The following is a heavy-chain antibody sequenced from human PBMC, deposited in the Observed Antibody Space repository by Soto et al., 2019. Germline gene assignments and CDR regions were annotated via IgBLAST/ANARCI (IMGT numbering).Heavy chain of an antibody. CDR2: ISAYNGNT. CDR3: ARDYDILTGYQRFDY. J-gene: IGHJ4*02. Sequence: ASVKVSCKASGYTFTSYGISWVRQAPGQGLEWMGWISAYNGNTNYAQKLQGRVTMTTDTSTSTAYMELRSLRSDDTAVYYCARDYDILTGYQRFDYWGQGTLVTVS. D-gene: IGHD3-9*01. CDR1: GYTFTSYG. V-gene: IGHV1-18*01.